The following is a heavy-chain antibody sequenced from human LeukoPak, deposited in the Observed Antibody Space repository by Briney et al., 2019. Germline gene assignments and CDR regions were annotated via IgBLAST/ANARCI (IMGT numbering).Heavy chain of an antibody. CDR2: INPNSGDT. CDR1: GYSFTGNY. V-gene: IGHV1-2*02. Sequence: ASVKVSCKASGYSFTGNYMHWVRQAPGQGLEWMGWINPNSGDTNFAQKFQGRVTMTRDTSISTVYMELSRLRSDDTVVFYCARGYYDSSDFEYLQHWGQGTLVTVSS. CDR3: ARGYYDSSDFEYLQH. D-gene: IGHD3-22*01. J-gene: IGHJ1*01.